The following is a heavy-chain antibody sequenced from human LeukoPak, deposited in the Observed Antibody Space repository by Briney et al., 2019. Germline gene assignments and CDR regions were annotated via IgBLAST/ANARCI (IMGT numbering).Heavy chain of an antibody. D-gene: IGHD2-15*01. V-gene: IGHV3-23*01. Sequence: GGSLRLSCAASGFTFSSYVMSWVRQAPGKGLGWGSAISGSGVNTYYADSVKGRFTISRDTSKNTLYLQMNSLRAEDTAVYYCARNSCPSGTCYDNRGYFDYWGQGTLVTVSS. CDR1: GFTFSSYV. CDR3: ARNSCPSGTCYDNRGYFDY. CDR2: ISGSGVNT. J-gene: IGHJ4*02.